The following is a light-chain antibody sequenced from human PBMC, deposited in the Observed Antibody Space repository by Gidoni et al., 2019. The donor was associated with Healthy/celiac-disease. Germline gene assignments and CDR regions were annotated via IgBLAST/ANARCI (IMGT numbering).Light chain of an antibody. Sequence: EIVLTQPPATVSLSPGDRATLSCRASQSFSSYFAWYQQKPGQAPRLLIYYASNRATGIPARFIGSGSWTDFTLTISSLEPEDFAVYYCQQRSNWPLSFTFGPGTKVDIK. CDR3: QQRSNWPLSFT. CDR2: YAS. J-gene: IGKJ3*01. V-gene: IGKV3-11*01. CDR1: QSFSSY.